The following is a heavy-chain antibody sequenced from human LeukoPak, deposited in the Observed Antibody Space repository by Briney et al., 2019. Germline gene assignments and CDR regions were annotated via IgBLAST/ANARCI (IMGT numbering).Heavy chain of an antibody. V-gene: IGHV4-61*02. J-gene: IGHJ6*03. CDR2: IYRSGST. Sequence: SQTLSLTCTVSGGSISSGPYSWNWVRQPAVRGLEWIGRIYRSGSTTYNPSLQSRVTISVDTAKNQFSLKLSSVTAADTAVYYCARLGVGATETYYYYYYMDVWGKGTTVTISS. CDR3: ARLGVGATETYYYYYYMDV. D-gene: IGHD1-26*01. CDR1: GGSISSGPYS.